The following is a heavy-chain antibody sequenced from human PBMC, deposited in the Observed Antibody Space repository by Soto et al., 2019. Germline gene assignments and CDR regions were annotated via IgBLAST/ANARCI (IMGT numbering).Heavy chain of an antibody. CDR3: AKVIVVVPAVNNYYMDV. CDR1: EFTFADYA. CDR2: ISGSDDST. J-gene: IGHJ6*03. Sequence: EVQLLESGGGLVQPGGSLRLSCAASEFTFADYAMTWVRQAPGKGLEWVSAISGSDDSTYYADCVKGRFTISRDNSKNPLFLQMNSLRVEDTAVYYCAKVIVVVPAVNNYYMDVWGKGTTVTVSS. V-gene: IGHV3-23*01. D-gene: IGHD2-2*01.